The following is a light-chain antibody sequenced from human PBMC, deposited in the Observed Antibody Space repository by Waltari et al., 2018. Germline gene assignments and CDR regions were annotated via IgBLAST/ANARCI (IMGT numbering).Light chain of an antibody. J-gene: IGLJ3*02. Sequence: QSVLTQPPSASGTPGQSVTIPCSGRSPHNGSNSVYWYQQLPGTAPQLLIYRNSQRRSGVPDRFSGSRSGTSASLAISGLRSEDEADYYCATWDDRLSGPWVFGGGTKLTVL. V-gene: IGLV1-47*01. CDR2: RNS. CDR1: SPHNGSNS. CDR3: ATWDDRLSGPWV.